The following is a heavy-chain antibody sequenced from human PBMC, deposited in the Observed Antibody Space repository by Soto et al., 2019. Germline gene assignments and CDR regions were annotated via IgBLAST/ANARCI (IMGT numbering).Heavy chain of an antibody. J-gene: IGHJ6*02. CDR2: IIPIFGTA. V-gene: IGHV1-69*06. Sequence: QVQLVQSGAAVRKPGSSVKVSCKTSGGTFTRFAISWVRQAPGQGLEWMGGIIPIFGTANYGQQFQGRVTITADKSTSIAYMELSSLRSEDTAVYYCARIVIVPAAIPPLAHGMDVWGQGTTVTVSS. CDR1: GGTFTRFA. CDR3: ARIVIVPAAIPPLAHGMDV. D-gene: IGHD2-2*01.